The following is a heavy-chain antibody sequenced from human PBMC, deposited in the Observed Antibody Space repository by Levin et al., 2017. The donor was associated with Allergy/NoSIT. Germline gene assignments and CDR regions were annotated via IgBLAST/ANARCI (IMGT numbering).Heavy chain of an antibody. CDR1: GFTFGDYA. Sequence: GESLKISCTASGFTFGDYAMSWVRQAPGKGLEWVGFIRSKAYGGTTEYAASVKGRFTISRDDSKSIAYLQMNSLKTEDTAVYYCTGAQDIVVVPVGFVIQPYYYYGMDVWGQGTTVTVSS. CDR2: IRSKAYGGTT. J-gene: IGHJ6*02. CDR3: TGAQDIVVVPVGFVIQPYYYYGMDV. V-gene: IGHV3-49*04. D-gene: IGHD2-2*01.